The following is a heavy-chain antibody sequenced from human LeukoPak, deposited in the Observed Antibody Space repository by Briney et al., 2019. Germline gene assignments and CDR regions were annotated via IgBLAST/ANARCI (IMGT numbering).Heavy chain of an antibody. CDR1: GGSISSGSYY. CDR3: ARAPTLYSSSWYEYFQH. J-gene: IGHJ1*01. D-gene: IGHD6-13*01. V-gene: IGHV4-61*02. CDR2: ICTSGST. Sequence: PSQTLSLTCTVSGGSISSGSYYWSWIRQPAGKGLEWIGRICTSGSTNYNPSLKSRVTISVDTSKNQFSLKLSSVTAADTAVYYCARAPTLYSSSWYEYFQHWGQGTLVTVSS.